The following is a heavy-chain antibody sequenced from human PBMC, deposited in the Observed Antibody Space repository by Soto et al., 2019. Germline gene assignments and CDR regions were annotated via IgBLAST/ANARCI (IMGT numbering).Heavy chain of an antibody. CDR2: SSRSGGTT. D-gene: IGHD3-10*01. Sequence: GGSLRLSCAASGFTFSDYYMSWIRQAPGKGLEWVSYSSRSGGTTYYADSVKGRFTISRDNAKNSLYLEMNSLRAEDTAVYHCATDSVVRGFDYWGQGTLVTVSS. J-gene: IGHJ4*02. CDR3: ATDSVVRGFDY. V-gene: IGHV3-11*01. CDR1: GFTFSDYY.